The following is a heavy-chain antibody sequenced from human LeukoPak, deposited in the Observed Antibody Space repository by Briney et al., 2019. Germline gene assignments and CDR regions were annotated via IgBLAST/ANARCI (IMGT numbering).Heavy chain of an antibody. CDR1: GFTFSSYG. J-gene: IGHJ5*02. CDR2: ISGSGGST. D-gene: IGHD4-17*01. Sequence: PGGSLRLSCAASGFTFSSYGMSWVRQAPGKGLEWVSAISGSGGSTYYADSVKGRFTISRDNSKNTLYLQMNSLRAEDTAVYYCAKDRRATVTLGWFDPWGQGTLVTVSS. V-gene: IGHV3-23*01. CDR3: AKDRRATVTLGWFDP.